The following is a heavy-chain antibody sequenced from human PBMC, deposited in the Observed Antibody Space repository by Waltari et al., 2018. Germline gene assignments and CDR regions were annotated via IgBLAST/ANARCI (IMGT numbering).Heavy chain of an antibody. V-gene: IGHV4-59*12. J-gene: IGHJ4*02. CDR3: GRVAYCSRGVCSLLDY. D-gene: IGHD2-15*01. CDR1: GGSISSNY. CDR2: IYGGSGRT. Sequence: QVQLQESGPGLVKPSETLSLTCAVSGGSISSNYWSWIRQSPGKGLEWIGYIYGGSGRTSYNPSLKSRVTISTDTSKNQCSLRLSSVTAADTAVYYCGRVAYCSRGVCSLLDYWGQGVLVTVSS.